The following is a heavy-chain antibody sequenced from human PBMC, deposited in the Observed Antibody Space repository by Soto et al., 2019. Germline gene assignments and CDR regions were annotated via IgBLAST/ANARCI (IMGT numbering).Heavy chain of an antibody. CDR3: ARDLWGYCGTDCYPLDV. V-gene: IGHV4-59*01. CDR2: MYNTGST. D-gene: IGHD2-21*02. CDR1: GGSISRYY. Sequence: QVQLQESGPGLVELSETLSLTCTVSGGSISRYYWSWIRQPPGKGLEWIGYMYNTGSTVYNPSFKSRVTISVDTSKNQFSLKLNSVTAADTAVYYCARDLWGYCGTDCYPLDVWGQGTTVTVSS. J-gene: IGHJ6*02.